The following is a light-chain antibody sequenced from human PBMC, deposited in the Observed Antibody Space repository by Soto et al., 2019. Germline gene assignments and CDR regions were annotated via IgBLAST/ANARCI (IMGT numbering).Light chain of an antibody. CDR3: SSYTSSSTPYV. J-gene: IGLJ1*01. Sequence: HSVLTQPASVSGYPGQSITISCTGTSSDVGGYTYVSWYQQHPGKAPELMIYEVSNRPSGVSNRFSGSKSGNTTSLTISGLQAEDEADYYCSSYTSSSTPYVFGTGTKVTVL. CDR1: SSDVGGYTY. CDR2: EVS. V-gene: IGLV2-14*01.